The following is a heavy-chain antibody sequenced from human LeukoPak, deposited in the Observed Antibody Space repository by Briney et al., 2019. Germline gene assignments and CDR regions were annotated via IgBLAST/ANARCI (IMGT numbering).Heavy chain of an antibody. D-gene: IGHD2-15*01. CDR1: GFTFDDYA. Sequence: GGSLRLSCAASGFTFDDYAMHWVRQAPGKGLEWVSGISWNSGSIGYADSVKGRFTISRDNAKNSLYLQMNSLRAEDTALYYCAKDFRYCSGGSCYTNFDYWGQGTLVTVSS. J-gene: IGHJ4*02. V-gene: IGHV3-9*01. CDR3: AKDFRYCSGGSCYTNFDY. CDR2: ISWNSGSI.